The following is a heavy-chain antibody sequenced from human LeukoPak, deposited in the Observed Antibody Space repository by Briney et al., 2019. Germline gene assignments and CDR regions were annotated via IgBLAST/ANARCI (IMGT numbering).Heavy chain of an antibody. CDR3: AGHWVGTSTTYYYYRMDV. D-gene: IGHD1-7*01. CDR2: IHYSGST. Sequence: PSETLSLTCTVSGGSISSYYWSWIRQPPGKGLEWIGYIHYSGSTNYNPSLKSRVTISVDTSKNQFSLKLNSVTAADTAVYYCAGHWVGTSTTYYYYRMDVWGQGTTVTVSS. J-gene: IGHJ6*02. CDR1: GGSISSYY. V-gene: IGHV4-59*08.